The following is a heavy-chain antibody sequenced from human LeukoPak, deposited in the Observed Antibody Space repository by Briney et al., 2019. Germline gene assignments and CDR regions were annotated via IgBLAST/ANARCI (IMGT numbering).Heavy chain of an antibody. V-gene: IGHV3-30-3*01. CDR3: ARVQGHPPNGLDI. Sequence: GGSLRLSCTASGFTFSSYAMHWVRQAPGKGLEWVAVISYDGSNKYYADSVKGRFTISRDNAKNTLYLQMNSLRAEDTAVYYCARVQGHPPNGLDIWGQGTMVTVSS. D-gene: IGHD2-8*01. CDR1: GFTFSSYA. J-gene: IGHJ3*02. CDR2: ISYDGSNK.